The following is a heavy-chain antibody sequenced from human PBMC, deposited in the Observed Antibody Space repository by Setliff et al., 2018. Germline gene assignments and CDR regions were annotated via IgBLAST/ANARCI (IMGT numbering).Heavy chain of an antibody. D-gene: IGHD3-16*01. V-gene: IGHV3-74*01. CDR2: LHPNGITT. CDR1: GFTLSRFW. J-gene: IGHJ3*02. CDR3: ARDPDYDYWDAFDI. Sequence: GGSLRLSCVTSGFTLSRFWMHWVRQVPGKGLVWVSRLHPNGITTRYADSVKGRFTIYRDMAENTLYLQMNSLRAEDTAVYYCARDPDYDYWDAFDIWGQGTMVTVSS.